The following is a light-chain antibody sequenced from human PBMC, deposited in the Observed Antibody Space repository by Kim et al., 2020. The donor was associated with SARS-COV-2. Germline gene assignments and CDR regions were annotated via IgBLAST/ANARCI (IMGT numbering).Light chain of an antibody. CDR1: SGNSASNF. Sequence: GTTVTSSSIRSSGNSASNFGQWYQQRPGSSPTIVIYEDYQRPSGVPDRFAGSIDRSANSASLTISGLKTEDEADYYCQSYDATNQVFGGGTQLTVL. V-gene: IGLV6-57*01. CDR2: EDY. CDR3: QSYDATNQV. J-gene: IGLJ3*02.